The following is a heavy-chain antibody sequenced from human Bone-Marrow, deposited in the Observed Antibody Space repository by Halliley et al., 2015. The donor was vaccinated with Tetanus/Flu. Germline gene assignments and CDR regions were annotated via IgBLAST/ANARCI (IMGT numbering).Heavy chain of an antibody. V-gene: IGHV4-59*01. J-gene: IGHJ5*02. CDR1: GGPITPYY. D-gene: IGHD6-13*01. Sequence: LRLSCTVSGGPITPYYWSWIRQPPGKGLEWIGYIYYSGSTNYNPSLKSRATISVDTSKNQFSLRLKSVTAADTALYFCARRAAAGVAFFYNWFGPWGQGILVTVSS. CDR3: ARRAAAGVAFFYNWFGP. CDR2: IYYSGST.